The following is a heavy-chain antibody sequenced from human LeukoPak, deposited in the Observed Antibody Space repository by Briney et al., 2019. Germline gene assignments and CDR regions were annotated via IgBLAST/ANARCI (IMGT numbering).Heavy chain of an antibody. Sequence: GGSLRLSCVASGFTFSNAWMSWVRQAPGKGLEWVGQIKSTTDGGTTDYAAPVKSRFTISRDDSKNTLYLQINSLKSEDTAFYYCTRGWSGPGDYWGQGTLVTVSS. D-gene: IGHD3/OR15-3a*01. CDR1: GFTFSNAW. V-gene: IGHV3-15*01. CDR2: IKSTTDGGTT. J-gene: IGHJ4*02. CDR3: TRGWSGPGDY.